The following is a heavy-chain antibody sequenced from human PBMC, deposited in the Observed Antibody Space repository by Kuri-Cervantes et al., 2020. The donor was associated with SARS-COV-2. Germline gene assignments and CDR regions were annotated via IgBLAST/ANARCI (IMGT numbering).Heavy chain of an antibody. V-gene: IGHV3-23*01. CDR3: AKVGTSIAVSGRFDY. Sequence: GESLKISCAASGFTFSSYAMSWVRQAPGKGLEWVSVISASGASTYYADSVKGRFTISRDNSKNTLYLQMNSLRAEDMAVYYCAKVGTSIAVSGRFDYWGQGTLVTVSS. CDR2: ISASGAST. J-gene: IGHJ4*02. D-gene: IGHD6-19*01. CDR1: GFTFSSYA.